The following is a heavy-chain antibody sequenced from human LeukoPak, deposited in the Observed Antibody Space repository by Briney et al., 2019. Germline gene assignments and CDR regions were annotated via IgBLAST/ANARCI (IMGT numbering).Heavy chain of an antibody. CDR1: GYTFTSYG. V-gene: IGHV1-18*01. J-gene: IGHJ4*02. CDR2: ISAYNGNT. Sequence: ASVKVSCEASGYTFTSYGISWVRQAPGQGLEWMGWISAYNGNTNYAQKLQGRVTMTTDTSTSTAYMELRSLRSDDTAVYYCARDSRYDFLSGYSVPYWGQGTLVTVSS. CDR3: ARDSRYDFLSGYSVPY. D-gene: IGHD3-3*01.